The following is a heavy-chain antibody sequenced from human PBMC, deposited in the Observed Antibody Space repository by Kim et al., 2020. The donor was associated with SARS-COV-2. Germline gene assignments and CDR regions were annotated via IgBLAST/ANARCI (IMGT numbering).Heavy chain of an antibody. CDR2: IVPILGTL. D-gene: IGHD3-16*01. CDR3: ARGGAGLEAFEI. Sequence: SVKVSCKAFGGTLSTYAITWVRQAPGQGLEWMGEIVPILGTLNYAQRFQGRVTLSADESTNTAFLKFNSLRSDDTAVFYCARGGAGLEAFEIWGQGTLVTGSS. CDR1: GGTLSTYA. J-gene: IGHJ3*02. V-gene: IGHV1-69*13.